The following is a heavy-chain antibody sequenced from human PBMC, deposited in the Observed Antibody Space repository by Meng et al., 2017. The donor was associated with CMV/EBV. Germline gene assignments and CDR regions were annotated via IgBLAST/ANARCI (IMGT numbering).Heavy chain of an antibody. CDR1: GFTFSSYW. V-gene: IGHV3-74*01. J-gene: IGHJ5*02. D-gene: IGHD6-19*01. CDR2: INSDGSST. Sequence: SGFTFSSYWLHWVRQAPGKGLVWVSRINSDGSSTSYADSVKGRFTISRDNAKNTLYLQMNSLRAEDTAVYYCARGGGVIAVGGEFDPWAREPWSPSPQ. CDR3: ARGGGVIAVGGEFDP.